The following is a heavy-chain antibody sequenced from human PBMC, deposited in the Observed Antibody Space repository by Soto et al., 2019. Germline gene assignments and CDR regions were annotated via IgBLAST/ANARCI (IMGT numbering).Heavy chain of an antibody. Sequence: SETLSLTCAVYGGSFSGYYWSWIRQPPGKGLEWIGEINHSGSTNYNPSLKSRVTISVDTSKNQFSLKLSSVTAADTAVYYCARHFNDPNSACFDYWGQGTLVTVSS. CDR1: GGSFSGYY. CDR3: ARHFNDPNSACFDY. CDR2: INHSGST. D-gene: IGHD1-1*01. J-gene: IGHJ4*02. V-gene: IGHV4-34*01.